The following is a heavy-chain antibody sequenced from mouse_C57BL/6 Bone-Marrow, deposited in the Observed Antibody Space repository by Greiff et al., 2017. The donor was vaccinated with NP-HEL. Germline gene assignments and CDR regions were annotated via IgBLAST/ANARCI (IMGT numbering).Heavy chain of an antibody. CDR2: IDPRTGDT. D-gene: IGHD2-12*01. V-gene: IGHV14-4*01. Sequence: EVQLQQSGAELVRPGASVKLSCTASGFNIKDDYMHWVKQRPEQGLEWIGWIDPRTGDTELASKFQGKATITADTSSNTAYLQLSSLTSEDTAVYYCTTLIEDYWGQGTTLTVSS. CDR1: GFNIKDDY. J-gene: IGHJ2*01. CDR3: TTLIEDY.